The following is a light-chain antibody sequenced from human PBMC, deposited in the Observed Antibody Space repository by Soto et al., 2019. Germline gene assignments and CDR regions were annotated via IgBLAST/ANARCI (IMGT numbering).Light chain of an antibody. J-gene: IGLJ1*01. CDR3: CSYAGSYSYV. V-gene: IGLV2-11*01. CDR1: SSDVGGYNY. CDR2: GVT. Sequence: QSVLTQPRSVSGSPGQSVAISCTGTSSDVGGYNYVSWYQQHPGKAPKLMIYGVTKRPSGVPDRFSGSSSGNTASLTISGLQAEDEADYFCCSYAGSYSYVFGTGTKVTVL.